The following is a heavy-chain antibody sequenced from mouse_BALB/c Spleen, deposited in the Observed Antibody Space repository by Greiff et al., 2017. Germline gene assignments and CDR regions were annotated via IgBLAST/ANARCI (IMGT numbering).Heavy chain of an antibody. CDR3: ARRYYDYDWFAY. Sequence: EVQLQQSGAELVKPGASVKLSCTASGFNIKDTYMPWVKQRPEQGLEWIGRIDPANGNTKYDPKFQGKATIPADPSSNTAYLQLSSLTSEDTAVYYCARRYYDYDWFAYWGQGTLVTVAA. D-gene: IGHD2-4*01. J-gene: IGHJ3*01. V-gene: IGHV14-3*02. CDR1: GFNIKDTY. CDR2: IDPANGNT.